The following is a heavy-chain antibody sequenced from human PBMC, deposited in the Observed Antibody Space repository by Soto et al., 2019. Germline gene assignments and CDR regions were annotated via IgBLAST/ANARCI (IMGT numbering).Heavy chain of an antibody. CDR2: ILYDGSKK. D-gene: IGHD4-17*01. J-gene: IGHJ4*02. CDR3: AKDRGALRWSEEHYYFDY. Sequence: GGSLRLSCAASGFTFSSYGMHWVRQAPGKGLEWVAVILYDGSKKYYADSMKGRFTISRDNSKNTLYLQMNSLRVEDTALYYCAKDRGALRWSEEHYYFDYWGQGALVTVSS. CDR1: GFTFSSYG. V-gene: IGHV3-30*18.